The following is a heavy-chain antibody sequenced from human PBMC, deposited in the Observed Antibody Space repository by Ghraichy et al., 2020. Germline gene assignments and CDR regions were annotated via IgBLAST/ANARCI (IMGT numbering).Heavy chain of an antibody. J-gene: IGHJ5*02. CDR3: ARTHQDYSVSSGLNNWFDP. D-gene: IGHD3-22*01. CDR1: GGSVNSGNYY. Sequence: SETLSLTCTVSGGSVNSGNYYWSWIRQPPGKGLEWIGYIYYTGSTYYNPSLESRVTISVDTSKNQFSLKLNSVTAADTAVYHCARTHQDYSVSSGLNNWFDPWGQGTLVTVSS. CDR2: IYYTGST. V-gene: IGHV4-61*01.